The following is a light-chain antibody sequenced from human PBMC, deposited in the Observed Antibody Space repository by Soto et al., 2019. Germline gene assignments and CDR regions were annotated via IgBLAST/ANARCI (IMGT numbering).Light chain of an antibody. Sequence: QSALTQPASVSGSPGQSITISCTGTSSDVGDYNYVSWYQQHPGKAPKLMIYEVSNRPSGVSNRFSGSKSGNTASLTISGLQAEDDADYYCSSYTSSSILVFGTGTKVTVL. CDR1: SSDVGDYNY. CDR2: EVS. V-gene: IGLV2-14*01. CDR3: SSYTSSSILV. J-gene: IGLJ1*01.